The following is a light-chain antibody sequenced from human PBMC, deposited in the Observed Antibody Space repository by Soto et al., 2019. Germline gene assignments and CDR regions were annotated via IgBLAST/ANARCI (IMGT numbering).Light chain of an antibody. J-gene: IGLJ3*02. Sequence: QSALTQPASVSGSPGQSITISCTGTSSDVGGYNYVSWYQHHPGKAPKLISYEVRNRPSGVSNRFSGSKSGNTASLTSSGLQAEDEADYCCSFYTITGVFGGGTPLTVL. CDR1: SSDVGGYNY. CDR2: EVR. CDR3: SFYTITGV. V-gene: IGLV2-14*01.